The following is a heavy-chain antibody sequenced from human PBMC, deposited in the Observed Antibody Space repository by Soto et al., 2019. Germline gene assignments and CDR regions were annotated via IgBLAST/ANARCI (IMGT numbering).Heavy chain of an antibody. J-gene: IGHJ4*02. D-gene: IGHD6-13*01. Sequence: QVQLVQSGAEVKKPGASVKVSCKASGYTFTSYAMHWVRQAPRQRLEWLGWINAGNGNTKYSQKFQGRVTITRDTSASTAYMELSSLRSEDTAVYYCARDRSAAAGYFDYWGQGTLVTVSS. CDR1: GYTFTSYA. CDR2: INAGNGNT. CDR3: ARDRSAAAGYFDY. V-gene: IGHV1-3*01.